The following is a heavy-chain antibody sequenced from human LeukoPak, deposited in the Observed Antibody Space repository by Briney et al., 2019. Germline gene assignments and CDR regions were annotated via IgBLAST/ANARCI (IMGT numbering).Heavy chain of an antibody. CDR1: GGTFSSYA. J-gene: IGHJ6*03. CDR3: AGSRPDSSRGWGYYYMDV. V-gene: IGHV1-69*06. CDR2: IIPIFGTA. Sequence: PRASVTVSCKASGGTFSSYAISWLRQAPGQGLEWMGGIIPIFGTANYAQKLQGRVTITADKSTSTAYMELSSLRSEETAVYYCAGSRPDSSRGWGYYYMDVWGKGTTVTVSS. D-gene: IGHD6-13*01.